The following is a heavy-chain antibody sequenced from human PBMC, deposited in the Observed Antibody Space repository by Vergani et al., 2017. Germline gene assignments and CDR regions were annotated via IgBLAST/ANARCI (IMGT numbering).Heavy chain of an antibody. CDR1: GGTFSSYA. D-gene: IGHD1-26*01. CDR2: FDPEDGET. CDR3: ATGRGGATVDY. V-gene: IGHV1-24*01. Sequence: QVQLVQSGAEVKKPGASVKVSCKASGGTFSSYAISWVRQAPGQGLEWMGGFDPEDGETIYAQKFQGRVTMTEDTSTDTAYMELSSLRSEDTAVYYCATGRGGATVDYWGQGTLVTVSS. J-gene: IGHJ4*02.